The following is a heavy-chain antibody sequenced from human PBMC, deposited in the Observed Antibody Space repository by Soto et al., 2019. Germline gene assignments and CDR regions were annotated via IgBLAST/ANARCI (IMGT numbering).Heavy chain of an antibody. J-gene: IGHJ3*02. Sequence: GGSLRLSCAASGFTVSSNYMSWVRQAPGKGLEWVSVIYSGGSTYYADSVKGRFTISRDNSKNTLYLQMNSLRAEDTAVYYCAREEWFGELYAFDIWGQGTMVTVSS. CDR2: IYSGGST. V-gene: IGHV3-53*01. CDR3: AREEWFGELYAFDI. CDR1: GFTVSSNY. D-gene: IGHD3-10*01.